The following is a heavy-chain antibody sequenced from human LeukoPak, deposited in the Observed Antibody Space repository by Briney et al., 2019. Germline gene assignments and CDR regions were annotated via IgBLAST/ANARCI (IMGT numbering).Heavy chain of an antibody. CDR1: LCTFSSYA. V-gene: IGHV1-69*13. Sequence: SVTVSCTASLCTFSSYAIRGVRQAPGQGLEWMGGIIPIFGTAKYPQKFQGRVTITADESTSTAYMELSSLRSEDTAVYYCARDLLGYCSSTSCPRTGYGMDVWGKGTTVTVSS. CDR3: ARDLLGYCSSTSCPRTGYGMDV. J-gene: IGHJ6*04. CDR2: IIPIFGTA. D-gene: IGHD2-2*01.